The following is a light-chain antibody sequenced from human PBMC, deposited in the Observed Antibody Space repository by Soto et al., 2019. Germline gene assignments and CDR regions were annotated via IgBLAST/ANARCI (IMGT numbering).Light chain of an antibody. Sequence: DIVMTQSPLSLPVTPGEPASISCRSSQSLLQSKGYKYLDWYLQTPGQAPQLLIYLGSNRASGVPARFSGSGSGTDFTLKISRVEAEDVGVYYCMQVLKPPLTFGGGTKVEIK. CDR3: MQVLKPPLT. CDR1: QSLLQSKGYKY. J-gene: IGKJ4*01. CDR2: LGS. V-gene: IGKV2-28*01.